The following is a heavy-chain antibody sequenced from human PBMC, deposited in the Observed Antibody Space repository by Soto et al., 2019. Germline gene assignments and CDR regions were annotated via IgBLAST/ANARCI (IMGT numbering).Heavy chain of an antibody. CDR2: IYYSGST. Sequence: SETLSLTCTVSGGSISSGGYYWSWIRQHPGKGLEWIGYIYYSGSTYYNPSLKSRVTISVDTSKNQFSLKLSSVTAADTAVYYCARGPDPRAAAGTDERFDHHYGMDVWGQGTTVTVS. CDR3: ARGPDPRAAAGTDERFDHHYGMDV. J-gene: IGHJ6*02. D-gene: IGHD6-13*01. V-gene: IGHV4-31*03. CDR1: GGSISSGGYY.